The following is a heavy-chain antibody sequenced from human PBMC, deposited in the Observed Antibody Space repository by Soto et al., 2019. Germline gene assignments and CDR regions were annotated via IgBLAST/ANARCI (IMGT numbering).Heavy chain of an antibody. CDR1: GYTFSSYL. CDR2: VYPGDSDT. Sequence: GESLKISFKASGYTFSSYLISWVRQMPGKGLEWMGVVYPGDSDTRYSPSFEGHVTISADKSISPAYLQWGSLKASDTAMYYCGGHEASTVLGVVMKAGMDGLGQGSTVTLSS. D-gene: IGHD3-3*01. V-gene: IGHV5-51*01. CDR3: GGHEASTVLGVVMKAGMDG. J-gene: IGHJ6*01.